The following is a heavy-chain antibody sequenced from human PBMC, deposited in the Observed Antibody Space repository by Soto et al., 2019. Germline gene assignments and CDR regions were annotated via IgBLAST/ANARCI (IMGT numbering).Heavy chain of an antibody. CDR1: GFTFSSYG. J-gene: IGHJ6*02. CDR2: IWYDGSNK. CDR3: ARDWVVGQWLVPSYYYGMDV. Sequence: QVQLVESGGGVVQPGRSLRLSCAASGFTFSSYGMHWVRQAPGKGLEWVAVIWYDGSNKYYADSVKGRFTISRDNSKNTLYLQMNSLRAEDTAVYYCARDWVVGQWLVPSYYYGMDVWGQGTTVTVSS. V-gene: IGHV3-33*01. D-gene: IGHD6-19*01.